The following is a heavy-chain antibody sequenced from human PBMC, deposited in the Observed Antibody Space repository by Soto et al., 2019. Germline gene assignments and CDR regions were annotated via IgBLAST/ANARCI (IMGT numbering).Heavy chain of an antibody. J-gene: IGHJ3*02. CDR1: GFPFSSYS. D-gene: IGHD3-3*01. V-gene: IGHV3-48*02. CDR2: ISSSSSTI. CDR3: ERNYDFWSGYRLKDALDI. Sequence: PGGSLRLSCAASGFPFSSYSMNWVRQSPGKGLEWVSYISSSSSTIYYADSVKGRFTISRDNAKNSLYLRMNSLRDEDTAVYYCERNYDFWSGYRLKDALDIWGQGNMVTVSS.